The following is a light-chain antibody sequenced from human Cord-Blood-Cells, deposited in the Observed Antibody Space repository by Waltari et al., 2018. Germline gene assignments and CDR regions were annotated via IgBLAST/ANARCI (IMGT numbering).Light chain of an antibody. CDR1: SSDVGGYNY. CDR2: DVS. Sequence: QSALTQPASVSGPPGPSIPISCTGPSSDVGGYNYVSWYQQHPGKAPKLMIYDVSNRPSGVSNRFSGSKSGNTASLTISGLQAEDEADYYCSSYTSSSTRVFGGGTKLTVL. V-gene: IGLV2-14*01. J-gene: IGLJ2*01. CDR3: SSYTSSSTRV.